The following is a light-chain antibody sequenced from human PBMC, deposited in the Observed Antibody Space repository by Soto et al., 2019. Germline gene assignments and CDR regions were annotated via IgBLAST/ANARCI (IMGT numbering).Light chain of an antibody. CDR2: GNS. J-gene: IGLJ2*01. CDR3: QSYASSLSGSV. CDR1: SSNIGAGYD. V-gene: IGLV1-40*01. Sequence: QSVLTQPPSVSGAPGQRVTISCTGSSSNIGAGYDVHWYQQLPGTAHKLLIYGNSNRPSGVPDRFSGSKSGTSASLAITGLQAGDEADYYCQSYASSLSGSVFGGGTKLTVL.